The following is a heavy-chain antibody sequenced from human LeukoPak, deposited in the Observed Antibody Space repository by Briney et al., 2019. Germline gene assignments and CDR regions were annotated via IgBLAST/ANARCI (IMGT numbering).Heavy chain of an antibody. V-gene: IGHV3-48*03. J-gene: IGHJ5*02. CDR1: GFTFSSYE. D-gene: IGHD5-18*01. CDR3: AKDSRYSYGVNWFDP. Sequence: GGSLRVSCAASGFTFSSYEMNWVRQAPGKGLEWVSYISSSGSTIYYADSVKGRFTISRDNSKNTLYLQMNSLRAEDTAVYYSAKDSRYSYGVNWFDPWGQGTLVTVSS. CDR2: ISSSGSTI.